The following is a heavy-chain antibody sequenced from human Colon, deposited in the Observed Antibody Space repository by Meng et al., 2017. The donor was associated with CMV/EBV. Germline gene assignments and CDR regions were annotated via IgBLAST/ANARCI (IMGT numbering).Heavy chain of an antibody. CDR3: ARAGAAVTTHFDL. J-gene: IGHJ4*02. CDR1: GYKFGSYS. CDR2: ISAENGNT. D-gene: IGHD4-17*01. Sequence: KASGYKFGSYSIPWVRQGPGPGLEWVGWISAENGNTNYAQQFQGRVTVTTDTSTKTAYMELRGLKSDGSAVYYCARAGAAVTTHFDLWGQGTLVTVSS. V-gene: IGHV1-18*01.